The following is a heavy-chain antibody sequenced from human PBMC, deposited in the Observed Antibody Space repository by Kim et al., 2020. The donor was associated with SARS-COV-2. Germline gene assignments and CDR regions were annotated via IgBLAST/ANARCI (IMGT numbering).Heavy chain of an antibody. J-gene: IGHJ5*02. CDR1: GGSISSSSYY. Sequence: SETLSLTCTVSGGSISSSSYYWGWIRQPPGKGLEWIGSIYYSGSTYYNPSLKSRVTISVDTSKNQFSLKLSSVTAADTAVYYCARHRMVRGVINPNWFDPWGQGTLVTVSS. CDR2: IYYSGST. V-gene: IGHV4-39*01. D-gene: IGHD3-10*01. CDR3: ARHRMVRGVINPNWFDP.